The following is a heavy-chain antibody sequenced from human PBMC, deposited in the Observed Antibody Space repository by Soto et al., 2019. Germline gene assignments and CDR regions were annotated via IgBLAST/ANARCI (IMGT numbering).Heavy chain of an antibody. CDR3: NSYPDFWGGHTPL. Sequence: EVQLVESGGGLVQPGGSLRLSCAASGFSITNTGMHWVRQAAGKGLEWVGRVKSKADGGTADYAAPVKGRFTVSRDDSKNTQYLQMNSLKMEDTAVYYCNSYPDFWGGHTPLWGQGTLVTVSS. CDR1: GFSITNTG. J-gene: IGHJ4*02. D-gene: IGHD3-3*01. V-gene: IGHV3-15*07. CDR2: VKSKADGGTA.